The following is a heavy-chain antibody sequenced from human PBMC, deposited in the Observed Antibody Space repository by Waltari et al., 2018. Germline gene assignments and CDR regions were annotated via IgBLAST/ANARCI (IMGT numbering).Heavy chain of an antibody. CDR3: ARDLGDYGAYYFHH. V-gene: IGHV1-46*01. D-gene: IGHD3-16*01. Sequence: QVQLVQSGAEVKKPGASVKLSCKASGYSFTDYLMHWVRQATGQGPEWMGMINTYGGGTTYAQKFQGRVTMTRDTSTDTIYMELMSLRSDDTALYYCARDLGDYGAYYFHHWGQGTLVTVSS. J-gene: IGHJ4*02. CDR2: INTYGGGT. CDR1: GYSFTDYL.